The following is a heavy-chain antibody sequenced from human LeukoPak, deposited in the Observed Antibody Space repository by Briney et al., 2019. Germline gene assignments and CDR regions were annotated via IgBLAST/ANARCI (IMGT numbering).Heavy chain of an antibody. Sequence: PSETLSLTCTVSGGSISSYYWSWIRQPPGKGLEWIGYIYYSGSTNYNPSLKSRVTISVDTSKNQFSLKLSSVTAADTAVYYCARGETGTTHSAPLDYWGQGTLVTVSS. CDR1: GGSISSYY. V-gene: IGHV4-59*01. CDR2: IYYSGST. D-gene: IGHD1-7*01. CDR3: ARGETGTTHSAPLDY. J-gene: IGHJ4*02.